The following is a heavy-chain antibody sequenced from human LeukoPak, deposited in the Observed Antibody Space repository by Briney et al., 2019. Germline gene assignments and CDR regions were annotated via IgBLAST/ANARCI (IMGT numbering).Heavy chain of an antibody. D-gene: IGHD3-10*01. CDR3: ARGPLESGGYYFDY. CDR1: GGSISSGGYS. Sequence: SETLSLTCAVSGGSISSGGYSWSWIRQPPGKGLEWIGYIYYSGSTYYNPSLKSRVTISVDTSKNQFSLKLSSVTAADTAVYYCARGPLESGGYYFDYWGQGTLVTVSS. V-gene: IGHV4-30-2*05. J-gene: IGHJ4*02. CDR2: IYYSGST.